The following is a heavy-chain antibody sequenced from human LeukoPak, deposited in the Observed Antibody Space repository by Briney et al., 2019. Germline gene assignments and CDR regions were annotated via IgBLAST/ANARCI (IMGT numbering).Heavy chain of an antibody. D-gene: IGHD3-10*01. CDR3: ARGQILLWFGELLRWFDP. CDR1: GYTFTSYD. Sequence: GASVKVSCKASGYTFTSYDINWVRQATGQGLEWMGWMNPNSGNTGYAQKFQGRATMTRNTSISTAYMELSSLRSEDTAVYYCARGQILLWFGELLRWFDPWGQGTLVTVSS. CDR2: MNPNSGNT. J-gene: IGHJ5*02. V-gene: IGHV1-8*01.